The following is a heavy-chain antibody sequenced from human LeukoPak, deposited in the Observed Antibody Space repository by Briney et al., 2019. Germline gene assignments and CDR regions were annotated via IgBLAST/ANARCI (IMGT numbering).Heavy chain of an antibody. CDR2: IKEDRTAD. CDR1: GFTVRDFW. V-gene: IGHV3-7*01. J-gene: IGHJ4*02. D-gene: IGHD4-23*01. Sequence: GGSLRLSCAASGFTVRDFWMAWVRQAPGKGLEWVAHIKEDRTADYYVDSVKGRFTISKDDGKNSLHLQMNSMRVEDTAVYYCVRGGWELDYWGQGTLVTVSS. CDR3: VRGGWELDY.